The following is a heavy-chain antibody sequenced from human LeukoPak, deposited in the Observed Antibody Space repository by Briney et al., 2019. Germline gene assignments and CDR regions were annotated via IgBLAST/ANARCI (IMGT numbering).Heavy chain of an antibody. CDR2: ISGSGGST. J-gene: IGHJ6*03. CDR1: GFTFSSYS. D-gene: IGHD3-3*01. V-gene: IGHV3-23*01. Sequence: PGGSLRLSCAASGFTFSSYSMNWVRQAPGKGLEWVSAISGSGGSTYYADSVKGRFTISRDNSKNTLYLQMNSLRAEDTAVYYCAKASDYDFWSGYYPNYYYYYYMDVWGKGPRSPSP. CDR3: AKASDYDFWSGYYPNYYYYYYMDV.